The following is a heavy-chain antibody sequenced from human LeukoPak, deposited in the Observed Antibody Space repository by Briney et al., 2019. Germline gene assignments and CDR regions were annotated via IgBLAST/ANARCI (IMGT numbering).Heavy chain of an antibody. CDR1: GFTFSSYA. D-gene: IGHD3-3*01. Sequence: GGSLRLSCAASGFTFSSYAMSWVRQAPGKGLVWVSRINSDGSSTSYADSVKGRFTISRDNAKNTLYLQMNSLRAEDTAVYYCASDFWSGYYTPMGVNYWGQGTLVAVSS. J-gene: IGHJ4*02. CDR2: INSDGSST. V-gene: IGHV3-74*01. CDR3: ASDFWSGYYTPMGVNY.